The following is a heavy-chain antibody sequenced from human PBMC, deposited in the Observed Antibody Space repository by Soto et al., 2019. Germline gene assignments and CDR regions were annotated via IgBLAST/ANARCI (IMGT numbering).Heavy chain of an antibody. Sequence: GGSLRLSCAASGFTFRNYGMNWVRQAPGKGLEWVSYISSRSGNTYYADSVKGRFTISRDNSKNTLYLQTNSLRAEDTAVYYCAKERGYNYGYDAMDVWGQGTTVTVSS. CDR2: ISSRSGNT. J-gene: IGHJ6*02. D-gene: IGHD5-18*01. V-gene: IGHV3-23*01. CDR1: GFTFRNYG. CDR3: AKERGYNYGYDAMDV.